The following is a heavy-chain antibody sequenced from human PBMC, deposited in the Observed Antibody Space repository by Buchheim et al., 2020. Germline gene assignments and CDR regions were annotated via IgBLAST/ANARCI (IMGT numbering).Heavy chain of an antibody. Sequence: QVLLQESGPGLVKPSQTLSLTCNVSGGSISTSGYYWTWIRLHPGKGLEWIGYVYYSGATHYHPSLKSRVSMSVDTSKKQFSLNLNSVTAADTAVYYCAREYSSPSGRGNWFDPWGQGTL. J-gene: IGHJ5*02. CDR3: AREYSSPSGRGNWFDP. D-gene: IGHD6-6*01. CDR1: GGSISTSGYY. CDR2: VYYSGAT. V-gene: IGHV4-31*03.